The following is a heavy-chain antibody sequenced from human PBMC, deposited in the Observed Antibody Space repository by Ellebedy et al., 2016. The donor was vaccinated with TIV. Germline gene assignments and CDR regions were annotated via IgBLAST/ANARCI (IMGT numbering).Heavy chain of an antibody. CDR2: ISTSSSYT. D-gene: IGHD2-8*02. CDR1: GFTFSDYY. CDR3: VRTGRPWFDY. V-gene: IGHV3-11*06. Sequence: GESLKISCVASGFTFSDYYMSWIRQAPGKGLEWVSTISTSSSYTKCADSVNGRFTVSRDDAKNSLYLHMKSLKAEDTAVYYCVRTGRPWFDYWGQGTLVTVSS. J-gene: IGHJ4*02.